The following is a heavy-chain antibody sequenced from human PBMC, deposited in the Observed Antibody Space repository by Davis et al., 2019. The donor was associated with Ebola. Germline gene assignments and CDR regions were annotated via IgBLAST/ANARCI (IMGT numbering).Heavy chain of an antibody. CDR2: IYTGDSDT. CDR3: ARLRDGYVFDY. V-gene: IGHV5-51*01. Sequence: GESLKISCKASGNSFNSHWIGWVRQMPGKGLEWMGIIYTGDSDTRYSPSFRGQVTNSADRSITTAYLHWSGLKASDTAMYYCARLRDGYVFDYWGQGTLVTVSS. D-gene: IGHD5-24*01. J-gene: IGHJ4*02. CDR1: GNSFNSHW.